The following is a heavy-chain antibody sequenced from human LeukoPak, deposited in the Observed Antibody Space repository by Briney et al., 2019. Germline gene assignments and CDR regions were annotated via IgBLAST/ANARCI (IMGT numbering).Heavy chain of an antibody. CDR2: ISAYNGNT. J-gene: IGHJ3*02. Sequence: GASVKVSCKASGYTFTSYGISWVRQAPGQGLEWMGWISAYNGNTNYAQKLQGRVTMTTDTSTSTAYMELRSLRSDDTAVYYCARRDHTMIVESFDIWGQGTMVTVSS. CDR1: GYTFTSYG. V-gene: IGHV1-18*01. CDR3: ARRDHTMIVESFDI. D-gene: IGHD3-22*01.